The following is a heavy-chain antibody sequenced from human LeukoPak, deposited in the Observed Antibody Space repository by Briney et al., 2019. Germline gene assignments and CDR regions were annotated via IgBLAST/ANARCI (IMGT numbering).Heavy chain of an antibody. CDR1: GDSVSINSAA. CDR2: TYQRSKWYN. V-gene: IGHV6-1*01. CDR3: ARSPSPYGSGWYFDY. Sequence: SQTLSLTCAISGDSVSINSAAWNWIRQSPSRGLEWLGRTYQRSKWYNDYAVSVKSRIPINPDISKNQFSLQLNSVTPEDTAVYYCARSPSPYGSGWYFDYWGQGTLVTVSS. J-gene: IGHJ4*02. D-gene: IGHD6-19*01.